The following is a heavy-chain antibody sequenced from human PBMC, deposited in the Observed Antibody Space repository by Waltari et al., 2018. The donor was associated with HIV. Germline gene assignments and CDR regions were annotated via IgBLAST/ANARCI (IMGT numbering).Heavy chain of an antibody. Sequence: QVQLVQSGAEVKKPGSSVKVSCKASEDTSSRCAISWGRQAPGQGLAWMGGIIPISCTANYAQKFQGRVTITADESTSTAYMELSSLRSEDTAVYYCARSYYYDSSGYYSDWGQGTLVTVSS. CDR3: ARSYYYDSSGYYSD. J-gene: IGHJ4*02. V-gene: IGHV1-69*12. CDR1: EDTSSRCA. CDR2: IIPISCTA. D-gene: IGHD3-22*01.